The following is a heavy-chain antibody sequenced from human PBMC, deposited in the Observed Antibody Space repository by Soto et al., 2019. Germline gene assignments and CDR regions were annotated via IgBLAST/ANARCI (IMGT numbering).Heavy chain of an antibody. CDR2: INPSGGRT. CDR3: ARDLWYGHPRYYYGMDV. J-gene: IGHJ6*02. D-gene: IGHD6-13*01. V-gene: IGHV1-46*01. Sequence: ASVKVSCKASGYSFTSYYMNWVRQATGQGLEWMGLINPSGGRTIYAQKFQGRVTMTRDTSTSTVYMEVRSLRSEDTAVYYCARDLWYGHPRYYYGMDVWGQGTTVTVSS. CDR1: GYSFTSYY.